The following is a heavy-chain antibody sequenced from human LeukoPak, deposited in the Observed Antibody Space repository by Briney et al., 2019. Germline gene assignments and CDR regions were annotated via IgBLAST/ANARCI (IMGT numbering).Heavy chain of an antibody. CDR1: GYTFTSYD. J-gene: IGHJ4*02. V-gene: IGHV1-8*01. CDR2: MNPNSGKT. CDR3: GRALPSSSWVDD. Sequence: GAPVKASCKASGYTFTSYDINWVRQTTGQGLEWMGWMNPNSGKTEYAQKFQRRVTMTWDTSISTVYMDLSSLRSEDTAVYYCGRALPSSSWVDDWGQGCLVSVSS. D-gene: IGHD6-13*01.